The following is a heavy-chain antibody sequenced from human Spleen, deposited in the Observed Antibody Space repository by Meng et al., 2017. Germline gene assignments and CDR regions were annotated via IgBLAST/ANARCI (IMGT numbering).Heavy chain of an antibody. J-gene: IGHJ4*02. CDR1: GFTFTNAW. CDR3: TGHIDY. V-gene: IGHV3-15*01. CDR2: MKSKPDGETT. Sequence: GESLKISCEGSGFTFTNAWMTWVRQVPGKRLEWVGRMKSKPDGETTDYAAPVKGRFTISRDDSKNTVYLQMNSLKTEDTAVYYCTGHIDYWGQGTLVTVSS.